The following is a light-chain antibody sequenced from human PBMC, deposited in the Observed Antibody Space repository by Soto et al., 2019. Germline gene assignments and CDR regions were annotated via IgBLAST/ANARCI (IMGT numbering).Light chain of an antibody. Sequence: DLYLTQSPSSLSASVGDRVTITCRASQSISSYLNWYQQKPGKAPKLLIYAASSLQSGVPSRFSGSGSGTDFTLTISSLQPEDFATYYCQQSYSTPQTFGQGTKVDIK. J-gene: IGKJ1*01. V-gene: IGKV1-39*01. CDR2: AAS. CDR3: QQSYSTPQT. CDR1: QSISSY.